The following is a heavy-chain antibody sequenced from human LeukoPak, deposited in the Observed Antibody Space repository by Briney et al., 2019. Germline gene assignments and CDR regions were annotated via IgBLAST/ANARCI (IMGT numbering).Heavy chain of an antibody. V-gene: IGHV3-48*03. CDR3: ARAGPPAFDP. Sequence: PGGSLRLSCAASGFTFSVAAMTWVRQAPGKGLEWVSYISYSGSTTSYADSVKGRFTISRDNAKNSLYLQMNSLRAEDTAVYYCARAGPPAFDPWGQGTLVTVSS. CDR1: GFTFSVAA. CDR2: ISYSGSTT. J-gene: IGHJ5*02.